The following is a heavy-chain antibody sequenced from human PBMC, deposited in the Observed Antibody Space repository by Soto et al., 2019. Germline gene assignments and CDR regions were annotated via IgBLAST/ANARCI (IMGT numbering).Heavy chain of an antibody. D-gene: IGHD6-13*01. CDR1: GFTFSDHY. V-gene: IGHV3-72*01. J-gene: IGHJ4*02. CDR2: TRNKADGYTT. Sequence: EVQLVESGGGLVQPGGSLRLSCAASGFTFSDHYMDWVRQGPGKGLEWVGRTRNKADGYTTEYAASVKGRFTISRDDSRNSLYLEMNSLKTEDTAVYFCARANGTTWYTSFFDYCGQGTLVIVSS. CDR3: ARANGTTWYTSFFDY.